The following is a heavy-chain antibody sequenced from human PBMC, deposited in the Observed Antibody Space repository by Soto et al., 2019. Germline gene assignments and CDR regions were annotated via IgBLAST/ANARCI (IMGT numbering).Heavy chain of an antibody. CDR3: ARGDSETATNDY. Sequence: SETLSLTCTVSGGSISSYYWSWIRQPPGEGLEWIGYIYYSGSTNYNPSLKSRVTISVDTSKNQFSLKLSSVTAADTAVYYCARGDSETATNDYWGQGTLVTVSS. D-gene: IGHD2-8*01. CDR1: GGSISSYY. J-gene: IGHJ4*02. V-gene: IGHV4-59*01. CDR2: IYYSGST.